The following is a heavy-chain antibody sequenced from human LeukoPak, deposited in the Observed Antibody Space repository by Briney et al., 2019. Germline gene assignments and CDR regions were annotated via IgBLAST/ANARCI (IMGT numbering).Heavy chain of an antibody. CDR3: ASGYCSGGSCYSEY. V-gene: IGHV4-59*01. D-gene: IGHD2-15*01. J-gene: IGHJ4*02. CDR1: GGSISSYY. CDR2: IYYSGST. Sequence: PSETLSLTCTVSGGSISSYYWSWIRQPPGKGLEWIGYIYYSGSTNYNPSLKSRVTISVDTSKNQFSLKLSSVTAADTAVYYCASGYCSGGSCYSEYWGQGTLVTVSS.